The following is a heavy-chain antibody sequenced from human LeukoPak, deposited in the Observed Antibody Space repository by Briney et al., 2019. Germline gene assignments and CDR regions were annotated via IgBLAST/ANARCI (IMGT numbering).Heavy chain of an antibody. V-gene: IGHV3-23*01. J-gene: IGHJ4*02. Sequence: GGSLRLSCAASGFTFSNHGMTWVRQAPGKGLEWVSAISDDGRNTYYADSVRGHFTISRDNSKRTLYLQMNSLRVDDTAIYYCAKRVPXSSSSVYLDSWDQGTLVTVSS. D-gene: IGHD6-6*01. CDR2: ISDDGRNT. CDR1: GFTFSNHG. CDR3: AKRVPXSSSSVYLDS.